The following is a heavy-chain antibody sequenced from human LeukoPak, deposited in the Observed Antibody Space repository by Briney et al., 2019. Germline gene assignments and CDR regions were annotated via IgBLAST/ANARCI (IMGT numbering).Heavy chain of an antibody. Sequence: PGGSLRLSCAASGFTFSSYDMSWVRQAPGKGLEWVSATSGSGGSTHYADSVKGRFTISRDNSKNTLYLQMNSLRAEDTAVYYCARAGSGSSSSWGAYYFDYWGQGTLVTVSS. CDR1: GFTFSSYD. CDR2: TSGSGGST. V-gene: IGHV3-23*01. D-gene: IGHD6-6*01. J-gene: IGHJ4*02. CDR3: ARAGSGSSSSWGAYYFDY.